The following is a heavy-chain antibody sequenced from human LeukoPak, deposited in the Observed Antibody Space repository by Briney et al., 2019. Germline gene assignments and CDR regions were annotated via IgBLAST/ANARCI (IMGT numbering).Heavy chain of an antibody. V-gene: IGHV4-59*01. J-gene: IGHJ4*02. CDR3: ARGIAARLLY. D-gene: IGHD6-6*01. CDR1: GGSISSYY. Sequence: SEILSLTCTVSGGSISSYYWSWIRQPPGKGLEWIGYIYYSGSTNYNPSLKSRVTISVDTSKNQFSLKLSSVTAADTAVYYCARGIAARLLYWGQGTLVTVSS. CDR2: IYYSGST.